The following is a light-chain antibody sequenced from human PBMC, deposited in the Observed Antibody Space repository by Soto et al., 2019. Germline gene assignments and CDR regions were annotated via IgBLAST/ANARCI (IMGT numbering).Light chain of an antibody. Sequence: DVQMTQSPSSLSASVGDRVTITCRASQSIRTYVNWYQQKPGKAPNLLIYGASSLQSGVPSRFSGSGSGTDFTLTISILQPDDFATYYCQQSFNTPRTFGQGTKVDIK. V-gene: IGKV1-39*01. CDR2: GAS. J-gene: IGKJ1*01. CDR3: QQSFNTPRT. CDR1: QSIRTY.